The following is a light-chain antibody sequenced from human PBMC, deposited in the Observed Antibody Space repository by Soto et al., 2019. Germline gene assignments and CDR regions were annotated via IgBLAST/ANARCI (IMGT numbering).Light chain of an antibody. CDR3: QQLNSYPPYT. CDR1: QGISRY. V-gene: IGKV1-9*01. J-gene: IGKJ2*01. Sequence: DIQLTQSPSFLSASVGDRVTITCRANQGISRYLAWYQQKPGKAPKLLIYAASTLQSGVPSRFSGSGSGTEFTLTVTSLQPEDFATYFCQQLNSYPPYTFGQGTKLEIK. CDR2: AAS.